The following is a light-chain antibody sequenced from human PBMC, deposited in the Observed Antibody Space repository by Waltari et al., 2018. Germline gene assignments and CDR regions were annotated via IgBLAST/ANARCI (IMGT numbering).Light chain of an antibody. J-gene: IGLJ1*01. V-gene: IGLV2-23*02. CDR1: ISDFGLFKV. CDR2: EVK. Sequence: QSALTQPASVSASPGQSITVSCSGSISDFGLFKVVSWFQQYPGKPPRLIIYEVKKRPPGCSDRFSATNSGNVASLTISWLQADDEADYYCCSFTSSSTYVFGSGTTVTVL. CDR3: CSFTSSSTYV.